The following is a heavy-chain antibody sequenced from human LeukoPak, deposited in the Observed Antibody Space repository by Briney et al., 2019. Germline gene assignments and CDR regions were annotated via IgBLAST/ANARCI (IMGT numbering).Heavy chain of an antibody. D-gene: IGHD3-16*01. Sequence: ASVKVSCKVSGYTFTDYYMHWVQQAPGKGLEWMGLVDPEDGETIYAEKSQGRVTITADTSTDTAYMELSSLRSEDTAVYYCATLTFGGVISSFDPWGQGTLVTVSS. V-gene: IGHV1-69-2*01. CDR2: VDPEDGET. CDR1: GYTFTDYY. J-gene: IGHJ5*02. CDR3: ATLTFGGVISSFDP.